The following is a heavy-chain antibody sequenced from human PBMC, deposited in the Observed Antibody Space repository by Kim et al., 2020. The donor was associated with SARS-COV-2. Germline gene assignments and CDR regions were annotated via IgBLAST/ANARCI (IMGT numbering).Heavy chain of an antibody. CDR1: GDSVSSNSAA. Sequence: SQTLSLTCAISGDSVSSNSAAWNWIRQSPSRGLEWLGRTYYRSKWYNDYAVSVKSRITINPDTSKNQFSLQLNSVTPEDTAVYYCAREQGAAAGLRGLDYYYYGMDVWGQGTTVTVSS. J-gene: IGHJ6*02. D-gene: IGHD6-13*01. V-gene: IGHV6-1*01. CDR2: TYYRSKWYN. CDR3: AREQGAAAGLRGLDYYYYGMDV.